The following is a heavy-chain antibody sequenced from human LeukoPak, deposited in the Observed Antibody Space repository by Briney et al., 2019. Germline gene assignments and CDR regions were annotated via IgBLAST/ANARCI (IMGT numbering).Heavy chain of an antibody. CDR1: GFTFSDYY. J-gene: IGHJ4*02. V-gene: IGHV3-11*01. CDR3: ATDYYDSSGYRVDY. CDR2: ISSSGSTI. Sequence: GGSLRLSCAASGFTFSDYYMSWICQAPGEGLEWVSYISSSGSTIYYADSVKGRFTISSDNAKHSLYLQMNSLRAEDTAVYYCATDYYDSSGYRVDYWGQGTLVTVSS. D-gene: IGHD3-22*01.